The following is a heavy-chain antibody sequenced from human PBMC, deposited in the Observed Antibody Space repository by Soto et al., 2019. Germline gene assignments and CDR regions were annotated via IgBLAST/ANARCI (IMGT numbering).Heavy chain of an antibody. V-gene: IGHV3-7*03. CDR1: GFTFSGYW. Sequence: GALRLSCAASGFTFSGYWMTWVRQAPGKGLEWVANIKEDGSEGYYVDSVKGRFTISRDNVKNSLYLQMNSLRAGDTAVYYCARSRDIVVALAAAPNYYHGLDVWGQGTTVTVSS. J-gene: IGHJ6*02. D-gene: IGHD2-2*01. CDR3: ARSRDIVVALAAAPNYYHGLDV. CDR2: IKEDGSEG.